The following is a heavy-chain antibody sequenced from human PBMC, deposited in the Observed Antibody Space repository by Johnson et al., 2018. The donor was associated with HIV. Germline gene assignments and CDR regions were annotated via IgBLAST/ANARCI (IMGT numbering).Heavy chain of an antibody. Sequence: VQLVESGGGLVQPGGSLRLSCAASGFTFDDYGMSWVRQAPGKGLEWVSGINWNGGSTGYADSVKGRFTISRDNAKNSLYLQMNSLRAEDTALYYCARGGSYNFWSGLDAFDIWGGGQWSPSLQ. D-gene: IGHD3-3*01. J-gene: IGHJ3*02. CDR2: INWNGGST. CDR3: ARGGSYNFWSGLDAFDI. CDR1: GFTFDDYG. V-gene: IGHV3-20*04.